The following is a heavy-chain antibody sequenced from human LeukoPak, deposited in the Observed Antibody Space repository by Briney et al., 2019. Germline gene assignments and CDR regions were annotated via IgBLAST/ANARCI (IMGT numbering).Heavy chain of an antibody. V-gene: IGHV1-18*01. J-gene: IGHJ4*02. CDR1: GYTFTSCG. D-gene: IGHD6-13*01. CDR3: ARDREQQLVPDY. CDR2: ISAYNGNT. Sequence: ASVKVSCKASGYTFTSCGISWVRQAPGQGLEWMGWISAYNGNTNYAQKLQGRVTMTTDTSTSTAYMELRSLRSDDTAVYYCARDREQQLVPDYWGQGTLVTVSS.